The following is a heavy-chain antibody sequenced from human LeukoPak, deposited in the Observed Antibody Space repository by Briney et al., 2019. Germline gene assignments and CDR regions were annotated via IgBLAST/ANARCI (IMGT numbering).Heavy chain of an antibody. CDR2: IYTSGST. CDR1: GGSISSGSYY. D-gene: IGHD6-13*01. Sequence: PSETLSLTCTVSGGSISSGSYYWSWIRQPAGKGLEWIGRIYTSGSTNYNPSLKSRVTISVDTSKNQFSLKLSSVTAADTAVYYCARDMGSSSWIDAFDIWGQGTMVTVSS. J-gene: IGHJ3*02. CDR3: ARDMGSSSWIDAFDI. V-gene: IGHV4-61*02.